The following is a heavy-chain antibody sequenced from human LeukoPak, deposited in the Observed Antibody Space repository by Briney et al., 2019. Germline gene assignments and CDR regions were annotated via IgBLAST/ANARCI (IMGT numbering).Heavy chain of an antibody. Sequence: ASVKVSCKASGYTFTRYDINWVRQATGQGLEWMGWMNPNSGNTGYAQKFQGRGTMTRNTSISTAYMELSSLRSEDTVVYYCAIILTGYSIDYWGQGTLVTVSS. J-gene: IGHJ4*02. CDR3: AIILTGYSIDY. CDR1: GYTFTRYD. V-gene: IGHV1-8*01. D-gene: IGHD3-9*01. CDR2: MNPNSGNT.